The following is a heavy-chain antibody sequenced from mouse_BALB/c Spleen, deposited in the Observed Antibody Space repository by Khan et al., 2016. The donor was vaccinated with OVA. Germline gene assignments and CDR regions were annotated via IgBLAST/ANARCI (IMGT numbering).Heavy chain of an antibody. CDR2: IWAGGST. V-gene: IGHV2-9*02. Sequence: QVQLQQSGPGLVAPSQSLSITCTVSGFSLTSYGVHWVRQPPGKGLEWLGVIWAGGSTNYNSALMSRLSISKDNSKSQVFLQMNSLQTDDTAMYXCADRYYNGSSFNVMANGGKGTPVTVPS. CDR3: ADRYYNGSSFNVMAN. J-gene: IGHJ4*01. CDR1: GFSLTSYG. D-gene: IGHD1-1*01.